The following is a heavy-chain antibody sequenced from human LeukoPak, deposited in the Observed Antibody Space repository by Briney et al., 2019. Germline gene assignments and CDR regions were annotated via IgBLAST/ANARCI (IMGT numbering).Heavy chain of an antibody. CDR3: ARDHAGGYRRYAGNNFDY. J-gene: IGHJ4*02. CDR2: ISSSSSYI. CDR1: GFTFSSYS. D-gene: IGHD5-12*01. Sequence: PGGSLRLSCAASGFTFSSYSMNWVRQAPGKGLEWVSSISSSSSYIYYADSVKGRFTISRDNAKNSLYLQMNSLRAEDTAVYYCARDHAGGYRRYAGNNFDYWGQGTLVTVSS. V-gene: IGHV3-21*01.